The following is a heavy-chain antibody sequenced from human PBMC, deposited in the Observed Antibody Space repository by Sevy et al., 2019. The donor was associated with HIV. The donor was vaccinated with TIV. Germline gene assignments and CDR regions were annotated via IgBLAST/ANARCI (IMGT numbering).Heavy chain of an antibody. CDR1: GFTFSDYY. V-gene: IGHV3-11*01. D-gene: IGHD6-6*01. J-gene: IGHJ5*02. CDR3: ARSNIAARLNWFDP. CDR2: ISSSGSTI. Sequence: GGSLRLSCAASGFTFSDYYMSWIRQAPGKGLEWVSYISSSGSTIYYADSVKGRFTISSDNAKNSLYLQMNSLRAEDTAVYYCARSNIAARLNWFDPWGQGTLVTVSS.